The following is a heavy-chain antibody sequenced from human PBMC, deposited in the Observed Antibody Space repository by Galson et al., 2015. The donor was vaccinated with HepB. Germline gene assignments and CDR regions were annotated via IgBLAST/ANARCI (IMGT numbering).Heavy chain of an antibody. V-gene: IGHV1-2*04. J-gene: IGHJ3*02. D-gene: IGHD2-21*02. CDR2: INPNSGGT. CDR3: ARAGISVTADAFDI. CDR1: GYTFTGYY. Sequence: SGYTFTGYYMHWVRQAPGQGLEWMGWINPNSGGTNYAQKFQGWVTMTRDTSISTAYMELSRLRSDDTAVYYCARAGISVTADAFDIWGQGTMVTVSS.